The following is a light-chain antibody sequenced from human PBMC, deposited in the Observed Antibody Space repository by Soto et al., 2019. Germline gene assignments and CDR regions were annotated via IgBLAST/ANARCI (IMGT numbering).Light chain of an antibody. CDR2: KAS. CDR1: QTISSW. CDR3: QQYDSYSRT. V-gene: IGKV1-5*03. J-gene: IGKJ5*01. Sequence: DIQMTQSPSSLSASVGDRATITCRASQTISSWLAWYQQKPGKAPKLLIYKASTLKSRVPSRFSGSGSGTEFTLTISSLQPDDFATYYCQQYDSYSRTFGQGTRLEIK.